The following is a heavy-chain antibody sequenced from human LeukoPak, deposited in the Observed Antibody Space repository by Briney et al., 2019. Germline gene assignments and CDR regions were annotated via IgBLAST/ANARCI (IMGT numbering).Heavy chain of an antibody. CDR1: GDSISRSRYY. Sequence: PSETLSLTCTVSGDSISRSRYYWGWIRQAPGKGLEWVANIKQDGSEKYYVDSVKGRFTISRDNAENSLYLQMNSLRAEDTAVYYCASRVTTSFGFNWFDPWGQGTLVTVSS. V-gene: IGHV3-7*01. CDR2: IKQDGSEK. J-gene: IGHJ5*02. D-gene: IGHD4-11*01. CDR3: ASRVTTSFGFNWFDP.